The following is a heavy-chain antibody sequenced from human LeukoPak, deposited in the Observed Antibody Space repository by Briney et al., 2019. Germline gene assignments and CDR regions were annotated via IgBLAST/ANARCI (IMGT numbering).Heavy chain of an antibody. J-gene: IGHJ4*02. V-gene: IGHV1-2*02. D-gene: IGHD2-21*01. CDR1: GYTFTGYY. Sequence: GASVKVSCKASGYTFTGYYMHWVRQAPGQGLEWMGWINPNSGGTNYAQKFQGRVTMTRDTSISTAYMELSRLRSDDTAVYYCARDPSLPYRYYFDYWGQGTLVTVSS. CDR2: INPNSGGT. CDR3: ARDPSLPYRYYFDY.